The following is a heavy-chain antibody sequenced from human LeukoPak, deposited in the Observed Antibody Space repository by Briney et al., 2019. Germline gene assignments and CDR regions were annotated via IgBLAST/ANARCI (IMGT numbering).Heavy chain of an antibody. Sequence: GRSLRLSCAASGFTFSSYAMHWVRQAPGKGLEWVAVISYDGSNKYYADSVKGRFTISRDNSKNTLYLQMNSLRAKDTAVYYCAKEPNSGWYWGYYFDYWGQGTLVTVSS. J-gene: IGHJ4*02. CDR1: GFTFSSYA. CDR3: AKEPNSGWYWGYYFDY. V-gene: IGHV3-30-3*01. CDR2: ISYDGSNK. D-gene: IGHD6-19*01.